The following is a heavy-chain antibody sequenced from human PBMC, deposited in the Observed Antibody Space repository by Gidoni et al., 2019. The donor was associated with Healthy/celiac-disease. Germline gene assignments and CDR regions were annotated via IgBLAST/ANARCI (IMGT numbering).Heavy chain of an antibody. D-gene: IGHD6-19*01. CDR1: GFTFSIYA. J-gene: IGHJ4*02. V-gene: IGHV3-30-3*01. Sequence: QVQLVESGGGVVQPGRSLRLSCAASGFTFSIYAMHWVRQAPGKGLEWVEVISYDGSNKYYADSVKGRFTISRDNSKNTLYLQMNSLRAEDTAVYYCASGYSSGWYTSWPPYYFDYWGQGTLVTVSS. CDR3: ASGYSSGWYTSWPPYYFDY. CDR2: ISYDGSNK.